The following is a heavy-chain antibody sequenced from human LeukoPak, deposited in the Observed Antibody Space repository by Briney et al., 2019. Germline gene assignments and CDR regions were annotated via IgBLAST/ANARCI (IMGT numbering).Heavy chain of an antibody. CDR2: ISSSSSSV. CDR1: GITLSNYG. Sequence: GGSLRLSCAVSGITLSNYGMNWVRQAPGKGLEWVSKISSSSSSVYYADTLKGRFTISRDNAKSALYLQMNSLRAEDTAVYYCARNRDIVAYFDYWGQGTLVTVSS. J-gene: IGHJ4*02. D-gene: IGHD5-12*01. CDR3: ARNRDIVAYFDY. V-gene: IGHV3-48*04.